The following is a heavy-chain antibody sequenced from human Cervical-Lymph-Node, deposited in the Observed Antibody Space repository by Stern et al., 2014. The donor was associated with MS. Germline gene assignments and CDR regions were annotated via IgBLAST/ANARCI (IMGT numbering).Heavy chain of an antibody. J-gene: IGHJ4*02. CDR1: GFTFSSYG. Sequence: QVQLVQSGGGVVQPGRSLRLSCAASGFTFSSYGMHWVRQAPGKGLEWVAVIWYDGSNKYYADSVKGRFTISRDNSKNTLYLQMNSLRAEDTAVYYCARELITMVRGVLSYWGQGTLVTVSS. D-gene: IGHD3-10*01. V-gene: IGHV3-33*01. CDR2: IWYDGSNK. CDR3: ARELITMVRGVLSY.